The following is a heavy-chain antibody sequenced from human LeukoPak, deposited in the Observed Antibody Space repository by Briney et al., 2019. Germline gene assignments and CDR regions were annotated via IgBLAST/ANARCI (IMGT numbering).Heavy chain of an antibody. D-gene: IGHD3-10*01. Sequence: GGSLRLSCAASGFTFSSFAMTWVRQAPGKGLEWVSTIMDTGHGTYYADSVKGRFTISRDSSKNTLYLQMNSLRAEDTAVYYCAREGQYGSGIDYWGQGTLVTVSS. CDR3: AREGQYGSGIDY. J-gene: IGHJ4*02. CDR1: GFTFSSFA. CDR2: IMDTGHGT. V-gene: IGHV3-23*01.